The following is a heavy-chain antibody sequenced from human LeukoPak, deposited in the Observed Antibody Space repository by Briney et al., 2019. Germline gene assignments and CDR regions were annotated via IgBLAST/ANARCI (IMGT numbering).Heavy chain of an antibody. D-gene: IGHD6-19*01. CDR2: ISSSGGVI. Sequence: GGSLRLSCAASGFTFSSYSMNWVRQAPGKGLEWISHISSSGGVIYYADSVKGRFTISRDNAKNSLYLQMNSLRDVDTAVYYCATLPLAVTGTGSWFDPWGQGTLVTVSS. J-gene: IGHJ5*02. V-gene: IGHV3-48*02. CDR3: ATLPLAVTGTGSWFDP. CDR1: GFTFSSYS.